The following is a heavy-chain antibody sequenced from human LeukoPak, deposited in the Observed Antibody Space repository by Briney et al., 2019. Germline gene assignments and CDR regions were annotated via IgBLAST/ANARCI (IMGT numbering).Heavy chain of an antibody. V-gene: IGHV1-69*04. D-gene: IGHD2-21*02. CDR1: GYTFTSYG. J-gene: IGHJ4*02. CDR2: IIPILGIA. Sequence: SVKVSCKASGYTFTSYGISWVRQAPGQGLEWMGRIIPILGIANYAQKFQGRVTITADKSTSTAYMELSSLRSEDTAVYYCARRGGDGLFDYWGQGTLVTVSS. CDR3: ARRGGDGLFDY.